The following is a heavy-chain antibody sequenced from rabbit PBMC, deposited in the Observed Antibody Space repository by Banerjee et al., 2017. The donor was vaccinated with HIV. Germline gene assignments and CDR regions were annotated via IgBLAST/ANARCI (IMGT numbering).Heavy chain of an antibody. Sequence: QEQLVESGGGLVQPEGSLTLTCTASGFSFSSSGYMCWARQAPGKALEWIACIYFSLDRTYYASWAKGRFTISKTSSTTVTLQMTSLTVADTATYFCARSAGSFYNSGFNLWGPGTLVTVS. D-gene: IGHD4-2*01. V-gene: IGHV1S45*01. CDR3: ARSAGSFYNSGFNL. CDR2: IYFSLDRT. CDR1: GFSFSSSGY. J-gene: IGHJ4*01.